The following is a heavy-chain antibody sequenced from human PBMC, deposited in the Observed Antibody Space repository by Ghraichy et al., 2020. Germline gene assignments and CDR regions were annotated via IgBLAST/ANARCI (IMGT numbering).Heavy chain of an antibody. Sequence: SCAASGFTFSIYSMNWVRQAPGKGLEWVSYISGSSSPIYYADSVKGRFTMSRDNAKNALYLQMNSLRDDDTAVYYCARDGGSGWDYWGQGTLVTVSS. J-gene: IGHJ4*02. D-gene: IGHD6-19*01. CDR1: GFTFSIYS. CDR3: ARDGGSGWDY. CDR2: ISGSSSPI. V-gene: IGHV3-48*02.